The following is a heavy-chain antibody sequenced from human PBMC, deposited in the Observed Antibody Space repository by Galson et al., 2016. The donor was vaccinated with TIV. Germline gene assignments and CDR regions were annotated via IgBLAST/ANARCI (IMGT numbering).Heavy chain of an antibody. CDR3: ATVHSGGGCFYFYYMDV. D-gene: IGHD3-16*01. CDR1: RNTFTSYD. J-gene: IGHJ6*03. Sequence: SVKVSCKASRNTFTSYDINWVRQAPGQGLEWMGWMHPNSGNGGSAQKFRGRLTMTRNISISTVSMELSSLRSEDTAVYYCATVHSGGGCFYFYYMDVWGKGTTVTVSS. V-gene: IGHV1-8*01. CDR2: MHPNSGNG.